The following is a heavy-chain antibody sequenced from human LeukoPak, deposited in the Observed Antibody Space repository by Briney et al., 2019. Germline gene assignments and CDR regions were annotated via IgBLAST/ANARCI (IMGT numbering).Heavy chain of an antibody. J-gene: IGHJ4*02. V-gene: IGHV4-30-4*08. CDR3: ARDLGMVRGPGDY. D-gene: IGHD3-10*01. CDR1: GGSISSSSYY. CDR2: IYYSGST. Sequence: SETLSLTCTVSGGSISSSSYYWGWIRQPPGKGLEWIGYIYYSGSTYYNPSLKSRVTISVDTSKNQFSLKLSSVTAADTAVYYCARDLGMVRGPGDYWGQGTLVTVSS.